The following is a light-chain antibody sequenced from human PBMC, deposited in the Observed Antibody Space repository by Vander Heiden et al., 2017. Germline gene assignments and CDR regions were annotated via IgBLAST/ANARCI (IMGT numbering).Light chain of an antibody. Sequence: DIQMTQSPSSVSASVGDRVTITCRASQGISSWLAWYQQNPGKAPKLLIYAASSLQTGVPSRFSGSRSGTDFTLTISRLQPEDFATYFCQQADIFPYTFGQGTKLEMK. CDR1: QGISSW. V-gene: IGKV1-12*01. J-gene: IGKJ2*01. CDR3: QQADIFPYT. CDR2: AAS.